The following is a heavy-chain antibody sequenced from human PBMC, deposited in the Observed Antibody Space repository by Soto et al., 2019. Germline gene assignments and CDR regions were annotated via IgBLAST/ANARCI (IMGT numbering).Heavy chain of an antibody. D-gene: IGHD2-2*01. CDR2: IKSGGAV. CDR1: GLKFSDAW. CDR3: THDRTSFFHLEY. V-gene: IGHV3-15*01. J-gene: IGHJ4*02. Sequence: PGGSLRLSCTVSGLKFSDAWLIWVRQAPGKGPEWVGRIKSGGAVDYAAPVKGRFTISRDDSKDTMFLQMNSLKTEDSAVYFCTHDRTSFFHLEYWGQGTLVTVSS.